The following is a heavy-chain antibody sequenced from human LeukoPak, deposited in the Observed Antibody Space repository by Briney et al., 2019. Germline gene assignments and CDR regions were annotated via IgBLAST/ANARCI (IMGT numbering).Heavy chain of an antibody. J-gene: IGHJ4*02. Sequence: GGSLRLSCAASGFTFSSYWMSWVRQAPGKGLEWVANIKQDGSEKYYVDSVKGRITISRENAKNSLYLQMNSLRAEDTAVYYCARDRFSAVAGTGFDYWGQGTLVTVSS. V-gene: IGHV3-7*01. D-gene: IGHD6-19*01. CDR3: ARDRFSAVAGTGFDY. CDR1: GFTFSSYW. CDR2: IKQDGSEK.